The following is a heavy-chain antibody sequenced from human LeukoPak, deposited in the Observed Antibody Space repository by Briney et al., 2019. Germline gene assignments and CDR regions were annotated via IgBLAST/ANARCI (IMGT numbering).Heavy chain of an antibody. CDR3: ARVPREGHDNWFDP. V-gene: IGHV3-48*01. D-gene: IGHD1-26*01. Sequence: GGSLRPSCVASGFTFSSHSMNWVRQAPGKGLEWVSYISSSSSIIHYADSVKGRFTISREDAKNSLFLQMNSLSPEDTAVYYCARVPREGHDNWFDPWGQGTLVTVSS. CDR2: ISSSSSII. CDR1: GFTFSSHS. J-gene: IGHJ5*02.